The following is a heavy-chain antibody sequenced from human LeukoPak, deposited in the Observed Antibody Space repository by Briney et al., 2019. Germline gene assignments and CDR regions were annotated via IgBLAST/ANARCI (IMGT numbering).Heavy chain of an antibody. CDR1: GFSLSTSGVG. V-gene: IGHV2-5*02. CDR2: IYWDDDK. J-gene: IGHJ4*02. CDR3: AHIGRPQRSSWYRHY. Sequence: SGPTLVKPTQTLTLTCTFSGFSLSTSGVGVGWIRQPPGKALEWLALIYWDDDKRYSPSLKSRLTITKDTSKNQMVLTMTNMDPVDTATYYCAHIGRPQRSSWYRHYWGQGTLVTVSS. D-gene: IGHD6-13*01.